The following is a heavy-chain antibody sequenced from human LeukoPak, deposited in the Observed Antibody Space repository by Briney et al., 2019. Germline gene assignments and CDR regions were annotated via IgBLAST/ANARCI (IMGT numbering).Heavy chain of an antibody. CDR3: ARDKQKYSSGWYASFGAFDI. J-gene: IGHJ3*02. CDR2: IYYSGST. D-gene: IGHD6-19*01. Sequence: PSETLSLTCTVSGGSISSYYWSWIRQPPGKGLEWIGYIYYSGSTNYNPSLKSRVTISVDTSKNQFSLKLSSVTAADTAVYYCARDKQKYSSGWYASFGAFDIWGQGTMVTVSS. CDR1: GGSISSYY. V-gene: IGHV4-59*01.